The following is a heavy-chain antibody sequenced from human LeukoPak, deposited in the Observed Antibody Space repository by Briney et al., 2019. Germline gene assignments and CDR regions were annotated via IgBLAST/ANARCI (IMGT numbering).Heavy chain of an antibody. Sequence: GGSLRLSCAVSGVTVSSNYMTWVRQAPGKGLEWVSIIYSGDTTYYADSVKGRFTISRDNSKSTVYLQMNSLRAEDTAVYYCARAYYGDYPDDAFDIWGQGTMVTVSS. V-gene: IGHV3-53*01. CDR1: GVTVSSNY. D-gene: IGHD4-17*01. CDR3: ARAYYGDYPDDAFDI. CDR2: IYSGDTT. J-gene: IGHJ3*02.